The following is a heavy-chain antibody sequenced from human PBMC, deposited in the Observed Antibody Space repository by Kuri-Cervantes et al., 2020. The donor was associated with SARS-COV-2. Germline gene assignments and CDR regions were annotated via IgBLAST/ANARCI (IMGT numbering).Heavy chain of an antibody. D-gene: IGHD3-22*01. Sequence: GGSLRLSCKASGYTFTSYGINWVRQATGQGLEWMGGIIPIFGTANYAQKFQGRVTITADESTSTAYMELSSLRSEDTAVYYCARDFIDRGRHYDSSGYSFENYYYYYYMDVWGKGTTVTVSS. CDR3: ARDFIDRGRHYDSSGYSFENYYYYYYMDV. V-gene: IGHV1-69*01. J-gene: IGHJ6*03. CDR2: IIPIFGTA. CDR1: GYTFTSYG.